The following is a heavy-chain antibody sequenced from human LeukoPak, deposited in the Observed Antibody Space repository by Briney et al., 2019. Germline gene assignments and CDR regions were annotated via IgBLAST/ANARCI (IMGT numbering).Heavy chain of an antibody. CDR3: ARSRRRITMVRGVIPYFDY. Sequence: PSETLSLTCAVYGGSFSGYYWSWIRQPPGKGLEWIGEINHSGSTNYNPSLKSRVTISVGTSKNQFSLKLSSVTAADTAVYYCARSRRRITMVRGVIPYFDYWGRGTLVTVSS. V-gene: IGHV4-34*01. J-gene: IGHJ4*02. CDR2: INHSGST. D-gene: IGHD3-10*01. CDR1: GGSFSGYY.